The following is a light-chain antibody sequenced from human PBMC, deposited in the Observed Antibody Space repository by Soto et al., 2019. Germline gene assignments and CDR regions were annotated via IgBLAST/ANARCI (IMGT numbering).Light chain of an antibody. CDR3: QKYNDWPLT. Sequence: EIVMTQSPATLSVSPGERATLSCRASQSVSSNLAWYQHKPGQAPSLLIYDISARATDIPTRFSGSGSGTEFTLTISSLQSEDFAVYYCQKYNDWPLTFGGGTKVEIK. CDR1: QSVSSN. V-gene: IGKV3D-15*01. J-gene: IGKJ4*01. CDR2: DIS.